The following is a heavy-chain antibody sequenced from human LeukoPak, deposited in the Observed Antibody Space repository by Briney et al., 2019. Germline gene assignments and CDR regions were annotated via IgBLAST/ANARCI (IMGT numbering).Heavy chain of an antibody. CDR3: ARGRWGYSYGLDY. CDR2: MNPNSGNT. V-gene: IGHV1-8*02. Sequence: ASVKVSCKASGYTFTGYYMYWVRQAPGQGLEWMGWMNPNSGNTGYAQKFQGRVTMTRNTSISTAYMELSSLRSEDTAVYYCARGRWGYSYGLDYWGQGTLVTVSS. CDR1: GYTFTGYY. D-gene: IGHD5-18*01. J-gene: IGHJ4*02.